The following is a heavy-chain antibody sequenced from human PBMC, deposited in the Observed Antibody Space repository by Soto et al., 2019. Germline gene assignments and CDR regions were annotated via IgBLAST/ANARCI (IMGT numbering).Heavy chain of an antibody. CDR3: ARHDGV. D-gene: IGHD3-16*01. J-gene: IGHJ6*02. CDR2: IDPSDSYT. V-gene: IGHV5-10-1*01. Sequence: EVQLVQSGAEVKKPGESLRISCKGSGYSFTSYWISWVRQMPGKGLEWMGGIDPSDSYTSYSPSFQGHVTISADKSIAATYLQWSSRNASDTALCYCARHDGVWCQGTTVTVSS. CDR1: GYSFTSYW.